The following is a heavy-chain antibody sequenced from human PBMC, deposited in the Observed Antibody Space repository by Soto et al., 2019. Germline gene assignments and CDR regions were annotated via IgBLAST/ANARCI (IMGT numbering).Heavy chain of an antibody. CDR3: ARVGGTRGWY. J-gene: IGHJ4*02. Sequence: QVQLQESGPGLVKPSETLSLTCTVSSDSITNYYWTWVRQPPGKGLEWIGYIHDSGRSNYNPSLKSRVKISVETSKKQFSVKVNSVTTGDTAVYYCARVGGTRGWYWGQGTLVTVSS. D-gene: IGHD2-15*01. CDR1: SDSITNYY. CDR2: IHDSGRS. V-gene: IGHV4-59*01.